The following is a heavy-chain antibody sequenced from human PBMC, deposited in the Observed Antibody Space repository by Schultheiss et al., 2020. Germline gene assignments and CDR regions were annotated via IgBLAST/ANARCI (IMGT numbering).Heavy chain of an antibody. V-gene: IGHV3-48*03. CDR2: ISSSGSTI. CDR3: AKDQLGLRFLEWGLVPFDY. J-gene: IGHJ4*02. D-gene: IGHD3-3*01. Sequence: GGSLRLSCEASGFAFSFHEMNWVRQAPGKGLEWVSYISSSGSTIYYADSVRGRFTISRDNSKNTLYLQMNSLRAEDTAVYYCAKDQLGLRFLEWGLVPFDYWGEGTLVTVSS. CDR1: GFAFSFHE.